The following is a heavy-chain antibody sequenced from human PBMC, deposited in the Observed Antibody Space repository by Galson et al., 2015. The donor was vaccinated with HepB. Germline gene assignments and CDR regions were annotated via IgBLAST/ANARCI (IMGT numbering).Heavy chain of an antibody. CDR2: IYYSGST. CDR3: ARLSSGYCSSTSCPEDAFVN. D-gene: IGHD2-2*01. V-gene: IGHV4-31*03. CDR1: GGSISSGGYY. Sequence: TLSLTCTVSGGSISSGGYYWSWIRQHPGKGLEWIGYIYYSGSTYYNPSLKSRVTISVDTSKNQFSLKLSSVTAADTAVYYCARLSSGYCSSTSCPEDAFVNRAQGTMVTVSS. J-gene: IGHJ3*02.